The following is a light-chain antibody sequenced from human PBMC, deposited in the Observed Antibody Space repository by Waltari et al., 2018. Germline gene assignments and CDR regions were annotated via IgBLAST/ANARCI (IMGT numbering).Light chain of an antibody. Sequence: QSALTQPASVSGSPGQSITISCPGTSSDVGSYNLVSWYQQPPGKAPKLMIYEVIKRPSGVSSRFSGSKSGNTASLTISGLQAEDEADYYCCSYAGSSTFVVFGGGTKLTVL. CDR2: EVI. CDR1: SSDVGSYNL. J-gene: IGLJ2*01. V-gene: IGLV2-23*02. CDR3: CSYAGSSTFVV.